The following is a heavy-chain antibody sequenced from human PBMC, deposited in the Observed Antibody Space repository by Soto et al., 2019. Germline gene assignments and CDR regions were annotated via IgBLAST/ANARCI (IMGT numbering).Heavy chain of an antibody. CDR3: ARGLISGSQYSGGWYYFDS. Sequence: LSLTCAVSGGSISSGGYSWSWIRQPPGKGLEWIGYIYHSGSTYYNPSLKSRVTISVDRSKNQFSLKLNSVTAADTAVYYCARGLISGSQYSGGWYYFDSWGQRTQVTVSS. CDR1: GGSISSGGYS. D-gene: IGHD1-26*01. J-gene: IGHJ4*02. CDR2: IYHSGST. V-gene: IGHV4-30-2*01.